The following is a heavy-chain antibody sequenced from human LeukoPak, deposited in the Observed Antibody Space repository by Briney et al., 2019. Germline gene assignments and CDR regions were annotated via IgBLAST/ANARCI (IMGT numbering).Heavy chain of an antibody. CDR3: ARGGLDY. CDR1: GYTYTGYY. Sequence: ASVKVSCKASGYTYTGYYMYWVRQAPGQGLEWMGQINPNSGVADYGQKFQDRVTMTWDTSITTAHMDLSRLRSDDTAVYYCARGGLDYWGQGTQATVSS. J-gene: IGHJ4*02. V-gene: IGHV1-2*06. CDR2: INPNSGVA. D-gene: IGHD3-16*01.